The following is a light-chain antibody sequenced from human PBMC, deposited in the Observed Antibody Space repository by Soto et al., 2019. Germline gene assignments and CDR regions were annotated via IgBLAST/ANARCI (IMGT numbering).Light chain of an antibody. CDR2: GAS. J-gene: IGKJ1*01. V-gene: IGKV3-20*01. CDR3: QQYSSSPRT. CDR1: QSVRSSY. Sequence: EIVLTQSPGTLSLSPGERATLSCRASQSVRSSYLAWYQQKPGQAPRLLIYGASSRVTGIPDRFSGSGSGTDFTLTISRLEPEDFAVYYCQQYSSSPRTFGQGTKVEIK.